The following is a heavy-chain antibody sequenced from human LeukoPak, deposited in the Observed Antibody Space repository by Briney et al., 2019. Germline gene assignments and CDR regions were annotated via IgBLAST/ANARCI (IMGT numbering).Heavy chain of an antibody. CDR1: GFTFSSFE. CDR2: ISSSSSYI. Sequence: GGSLRLSCSASGFTFSSFEMDWVRQAPGKGLEWVSSISSSSSYIYYADSVKGRFTISRDNAKNSLFLQMNSLRADDTAVYYCARETYCRGGSCYKGNAFDIWGQGTMVTVSS. CDR3: ARETYCRGGSCYKGNAFDI. V-gene: IGHV3-21*01. D-gene: IGHD2-15*01. J-gene: IGHJ3*02.